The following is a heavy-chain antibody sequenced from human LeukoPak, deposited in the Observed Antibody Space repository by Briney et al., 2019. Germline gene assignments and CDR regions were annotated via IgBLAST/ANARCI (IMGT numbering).Heavy chain of an antibody. V-gene: IGHV4-59*08. CDR2: IYYSGST. J-gene: IGHJ4*02. Sequence: SETLSLTCTVSGGSISGYYWSWIRQPPGKGLEWIGYIYYSGSTNYNPSPKSRVTISVDTSKDQFSLKLSSVTAADTAVYYCARTRLSNYYFDCWGQGTLVTVSS. CDR3: ARTRLSNYYFDC. D-gene: IGHD4-11*01. CDR1: GGSISGYY.